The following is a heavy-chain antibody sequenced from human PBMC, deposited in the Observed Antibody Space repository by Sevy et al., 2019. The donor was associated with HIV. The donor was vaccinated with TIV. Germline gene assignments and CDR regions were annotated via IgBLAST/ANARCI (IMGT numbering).Heavy chain of an antibody. Sequence: GGSLRLSCAASGFTFSSYAMHWVRQAPGKGLEWVANVKQDMSEKYYADSVKGRFTISRDNAKNSLFLQMNSLRAEDTAVYYCARAQQVTMLVVIGGLYFDLWGQGTLVTVSS. D-gene: IGHD3-3*01. V-gene: IGHV3-7*01. CDR2: VKQDMSEK. CDR3: ARAQQVTMLVVIGGLYFDL. J-gene: IGHJ4*02. CDR1: GFTFSSYA.